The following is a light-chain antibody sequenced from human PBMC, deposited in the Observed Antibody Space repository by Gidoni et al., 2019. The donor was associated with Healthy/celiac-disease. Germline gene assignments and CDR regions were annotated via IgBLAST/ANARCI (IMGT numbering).Light chain of an antibody. CDR3: SSYTSSSTSLDVV. V-gene: IGLV2-14*03. Sequence: QSALTQPAPVSGSPGQSITIPCTGTSSDVGGYNYVSWYQHHPGKAPKLMIYDVSNRPSGVSNRFSGSKSGNTASLTISGLQAEDEADYYCSSYTSSSTSLDVVFGGGTKLTVL. CDR2: DVS. J-gene: IGLJ2*01. CDR1: SSDVGGYNY.